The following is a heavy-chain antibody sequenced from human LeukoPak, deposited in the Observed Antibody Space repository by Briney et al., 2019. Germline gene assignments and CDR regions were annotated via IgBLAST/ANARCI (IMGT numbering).Heavy chain of an antibody. CDR3: ARGDNWMLDH. CDR2: ISRSGDT. J-gene: IGHJ5*02. V-gene: IGHV4-4*02. Sequence: PSGTLSLTCAVSGASITRSNWWSWVRQTPEKGLEWIGEISRSGDTHYNPSLKSRLTLSMDKSKNQFSLKLNFVTAADTAVYYCARGDNWMLDHWGQGTLVTVSS. CDR1: GASITRSNW. D-gene: IGHD1-1*01.